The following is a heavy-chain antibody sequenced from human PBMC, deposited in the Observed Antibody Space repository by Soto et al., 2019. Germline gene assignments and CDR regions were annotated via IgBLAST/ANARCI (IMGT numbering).Heavy chain of an antibody. Sequence: QVQLVQSGAEVKKPGSSVKVSCKASGGTFSSYAISWVRQAPGQGLEWMGGIIPIFGTANYAQKCQGRVTITAAESTSTADMELSSLRSEDTAVYYCARVVSLVGYYYGYYYYYGLDVLGQGTTVTVPS. CDR2: IIPIFGTA. CDR3: ARVVSLVGYYYGYYYYYGLDV. D-gene: IGHD5-12*01. CDR1: GGTFSSYA. V-gene: IGHV1-69*01. J-gene: IGHJ6*02.